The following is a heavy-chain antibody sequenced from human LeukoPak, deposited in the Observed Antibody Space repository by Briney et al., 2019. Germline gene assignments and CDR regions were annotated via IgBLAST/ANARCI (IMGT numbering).Heavy chain of an antibody. CDR2: IYYSGST. Sequence: SETLSLTCTVSGGSISSSSYYWGWIRQPPGKGLGWIGSIYYSGSTYYNPSLKSRVTISVDTSKNQFSLKLSSVTAADTAVYYCASSRGVWLLLRGAFDIWGQGTMVTVSS. J-gene: IGHJ3*02. V-gene: IGHV4-39*01. CDR1: GGSISSSSYY. CDR3: ASSRGVWLLLRGAFDI. D-gene: IGHD3-22*01.